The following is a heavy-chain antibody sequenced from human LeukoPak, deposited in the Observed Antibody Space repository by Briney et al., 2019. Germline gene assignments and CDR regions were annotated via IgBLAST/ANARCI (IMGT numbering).Heavy chain of an antibody. CDR2: ISWNSGSI. Sequence: PGGSLRLSCAASGFTFDDYAMHWVRQAPGKGLEWVSGISWNSGSIGYANSVKGRFTISRDNAKNSLYLQMNSLRAEDTALYYCAKDCGMEAAGTSYAFDIWGQGTMVTVSS. D-gene: IGHD6-13*01. J-gene: IGHJ3*02. V-gene: IGHV3-9*01. CDR1: GFTFDDYA. CDR3: AKDCGMEAAGTSYAFDI.